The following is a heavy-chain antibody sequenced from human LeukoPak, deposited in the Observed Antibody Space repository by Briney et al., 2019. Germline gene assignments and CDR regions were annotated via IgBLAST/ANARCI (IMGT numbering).Heavy chain of an antibody. Sequence: ASVKVSCKASGGTFSSYAISWVRQAPGQGLEWMGGIIPIFGTANYAQKFQGRVTITADKSTSTAYMELSSLRSEDTAVYYRARAGLVYYFDYWGQGTLVTVSS. J-gene: IGHJ4*02. V-gene: IGHV1-69*06. D-gene: IGHD3/OR15-3a*01. CDR1: GGTFSSYA. CDR2: IIPIFGTA. CDR3: ARAGLVYYFDY.